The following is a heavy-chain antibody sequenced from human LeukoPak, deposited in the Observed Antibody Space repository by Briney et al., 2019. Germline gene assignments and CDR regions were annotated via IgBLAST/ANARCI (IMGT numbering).Heavy chain of an antibody. CDR3: ARHPGGQRGYSYGFDY. V-gene: IGHV4-59*08. CDR2: IYYSGST. D-gene: IGHD5-18*01. CDR1: GGSISSYY. Sequence: PSETLSLTCTVPGGSISSYYRSWIRQPPGKGLEWIGYIYYSGSTNYNPSLKSRFTISVDTSKNQFSLKLSSVTAADTAVYYCARHPGGQRGYSYGFDYWGQGTLVTVSS. J-gene: IGHJ4*02.